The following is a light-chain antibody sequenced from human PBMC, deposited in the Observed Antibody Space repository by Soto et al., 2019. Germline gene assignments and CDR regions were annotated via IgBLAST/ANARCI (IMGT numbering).Light chain of an antibody. Sequence: GDRVTITCRASQGIGVYLAWFQQEPGKVPKLLIYAASALQSGVPSRFSGSGSGTDFTLTISSLQPEDIATYYCQKYNSAPLTFGGGTRVEIK. CDR3: QKYNSAPLT. CDR2: AAS. J-gene: IGKJ4*01. CDR1: QGIGVY. V-gene: IGKV1-27*01.